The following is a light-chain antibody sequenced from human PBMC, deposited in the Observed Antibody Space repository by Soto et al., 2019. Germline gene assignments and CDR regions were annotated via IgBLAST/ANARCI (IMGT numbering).Light chain of an antibody. CDR2: AAS. CDR3: QRLNSYAL. V-gene: IGKV1-9*01. CDR1: QVSSSY. Sequence: DIELTQSPSFLSLSVGDRATIACRASQVSSSYLAWYQQKPGKAPKLLIYAASTLQSGVPSRFSGSGSGTEFTLTISSLQPEDFATYYCQRLNSYALFGPGTKVDIK. J-gene: IGKJ3*01.